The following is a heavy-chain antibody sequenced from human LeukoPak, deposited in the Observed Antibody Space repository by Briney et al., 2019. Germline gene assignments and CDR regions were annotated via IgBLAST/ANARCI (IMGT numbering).Heavy chain of an antibody. V-gene: IGHV3-30*03. CDR1: GFNLSSYG. J-gene: IGHJ3*02. Sequence: GGSLRLSCTASGFNLSSYGVHWVRQAPGKGLEWVAVISYDGSNKYYGDSVKGRFTISRDNSKNTLYLQMNSLRAEDTAVYYCARVPRDSSGWYDSRSLDAFDIWGQGTMVTVSS. CDR2: ISYDGSNK. D-gene: IGHD6-19*01. CDR3: ARVPRDSSGWYDSRSLDAFDI.